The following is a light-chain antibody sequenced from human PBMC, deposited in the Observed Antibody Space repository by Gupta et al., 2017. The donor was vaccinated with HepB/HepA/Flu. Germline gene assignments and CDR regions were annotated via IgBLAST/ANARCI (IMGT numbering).Light chain of an antibody. CDR1: QSVSNY. CDR2: DAS. Sequence: EIVLTQSPATLSLSPGERATLSCRASQSVSNYLAWYQQRPGQAPRLLIYDASNRATGITARFSGSGYGTDFTLTISSREPEDFAVYYCQQRNTWPPGYTFGQGTKLEIK. CDR3: QQRNTWPPGYT. J-gene: IGKJ2*01. V-gene: IGKV3-11*01.